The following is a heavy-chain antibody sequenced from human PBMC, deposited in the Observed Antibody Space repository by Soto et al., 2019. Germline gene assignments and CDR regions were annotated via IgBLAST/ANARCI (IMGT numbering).Heavy chain of an antibody. CDR3: ARGCSSTSCYAYYYYYMDV. D-gene: IGHD2-2*01. CDR2: IWYDGSNK. Sequence: GGSLRLSCAASGFTFSSYGMHWVRQAPGKGLEWVAVIWYDGSNKYYADSVKGRFTISRDNSKNTLYLQMNSLRAEDTAVYYCARGCSSTSCYAYYYYYMDVWGKGTTVTVSS. V-gene: IGHV3-33*01. CDR1: GFTFSSYG. J-gene: IGHJ6*03.